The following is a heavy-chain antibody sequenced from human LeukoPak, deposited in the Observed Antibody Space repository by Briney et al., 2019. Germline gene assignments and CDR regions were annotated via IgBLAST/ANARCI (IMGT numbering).Heavy chain of an antibody. CDR3: ARRDRPGGYSYGWDY. J-gene: IGHJ4*02. CDR2: IYYSGST. D-gene: IGHD5-18*01. Sequence: SETLSLTCTVSGGSISSSSYYWGWIRQPPGKGLEWIGSIYYSGSTYYNPSHKSRVTISVDTSKNQFSLKLSSVTAADTAVYYCARRDRPGGYSYGWDYWGQGTLVTVSS. V-gene: IGHV4-39*01. CDR1: GGSISSSSYY.